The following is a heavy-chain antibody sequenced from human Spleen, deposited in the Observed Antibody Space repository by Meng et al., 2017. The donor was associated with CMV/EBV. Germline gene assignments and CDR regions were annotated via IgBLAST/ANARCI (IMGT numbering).Heavy chain of an antibody. CDR2: ISGSGGNT. D-gene: IGHD3-22*01. Sequence: GESLKISCAASGFTFSSYWMHWVRQAPGKGLEWVSGISGSGGNTYYTDSVKGRFTISRDNSKNTLYLQMNSLRAEDTALYYCVKDVGDSTGYYSYWGLGSLVTVSS. J-gene: IGHJ4*02. CDR1: GFTFSSYW. CDR3: VKDVGDSTGYYSY. V-gene: IGHV3-23*01.